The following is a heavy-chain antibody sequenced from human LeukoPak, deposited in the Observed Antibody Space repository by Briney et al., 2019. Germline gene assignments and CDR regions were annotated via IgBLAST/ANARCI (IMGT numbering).Heavy chain of an antibody. CDR1: GGSISSYY. CDR2: IYYSGST. V-gene: IGHV4-59*01. D-gene: IGHD3-9*01. CDR3: ARLTGYRIESAFDI. J-gene: IGHJ3*02. Sequence: SETLSLTCTVSGGSISSYYWSWIRQSPGKGLEWIGYIYYSGSTNYNPSLKSRVTISVDTSKDQFSLKLSSVTAADTAVYYCARLTGYRIESAFDIWGQGTMVTVSS.